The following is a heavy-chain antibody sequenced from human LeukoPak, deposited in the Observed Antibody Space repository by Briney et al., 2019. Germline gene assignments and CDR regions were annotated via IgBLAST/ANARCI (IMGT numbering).Heavy chain of an antibody. Sequence: GRSLRLSCAATGFTFKDYGMHWVRQPPGKGLEWVSSINWNGGGTDYADSVKGRFTISRDNAKNSLYLQLSSLRPEDTAFYYCAKHMRATNADSFFGLDVWGQGTTVTVSS. V-gene: IGHV3-9*01. CDR1: GFTFKDYG. J-gene: IGHJ6*02. CDR2: INWNGGGT. D-gene: IGHD1-26*01. CDR3: AKHMRATNADSFFGLDV.